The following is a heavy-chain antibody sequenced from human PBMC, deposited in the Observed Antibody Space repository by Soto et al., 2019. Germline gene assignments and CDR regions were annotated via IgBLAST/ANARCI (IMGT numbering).Heavy chain of an antibody. CDR2: ISSSSSYI. CDR1: GFTFSSYS. CDR3: ARGPNRTYYYGSGSYGPFDP. Sequence: PGGSLRLSCAASGFTFSSYSMNWVRQAPGKGLEWVSSISSSSSYIYYADSVKGRFTISRDNAKNSLYLQMNSLRAEDTAVYYCARGPNRTYYYGSGSYGPFDPWGQGTLVTVSS. V-gene: IGHV3-21*01. J-gene: IGHJ5*02. D-gene: IGHD3-10*01.